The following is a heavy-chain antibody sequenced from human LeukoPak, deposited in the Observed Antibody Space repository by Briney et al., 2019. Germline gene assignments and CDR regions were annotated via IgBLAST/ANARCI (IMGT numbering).Heavy chain of an antibody. D-gene: IGHD3-10*01. CDR1: GGSISNYY. CDR3: VRSHGSGSYYNLNDY. V-gene: IGHV4-59*01. J-gene: IGHJ4*02. CDR2: IYYSGST. Sequence: NPSETLSLTCTVSGGSISNYYWSWIRQPPGKGLEWIGYIYYSGSTNYNPSLRSRVTISVDTSKNQFSLKLSSVTAADTAVYYCVRSHGSGSYYNLNDYWGQGTLVTVSS.